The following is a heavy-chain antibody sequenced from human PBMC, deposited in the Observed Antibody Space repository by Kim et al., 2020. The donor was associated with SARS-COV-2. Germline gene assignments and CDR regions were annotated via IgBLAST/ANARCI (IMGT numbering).Heavy chain of an antibody. V-gene: IGHV3-9*01. CDR1: GFTFDDYA. CDR2: ISWNSGSI. D-gene: IGHD6-19*01. J-gene: IGHJ4*02. Sequence: GGSLRLSCAASGFTFDDYAMHWVRQAPGKGLEWVSGISWNSGSIGYADSVKGRFTISRDNAKNSLYLQMNSLRAEDTALYYCAKDMRGASGWFVYLGQGT. CDR3: AKDMRGASGWFVY.